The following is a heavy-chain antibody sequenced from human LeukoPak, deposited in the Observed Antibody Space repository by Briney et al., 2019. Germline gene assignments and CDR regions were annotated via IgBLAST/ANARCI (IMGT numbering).Heavy chain of an antibody. J-gene: IGHJ4*02. CDR2: ISGSGGRT. CDR3: AASTSWFNYFDY. CDR1: GFTFSSYA. D-gene: IGHD6-13*01. V-gene: IGHV3-23*01. Sequence: GGSLRLSCAASGFTFSSYAMSWVRQAPGKGLEWVSVISGSGGRTYYAVSAKGRFAVSRDNSKNTLYLQMNSLRAEDTAVYYCAASTSWFNYFDYWGQGTLVTVSS.